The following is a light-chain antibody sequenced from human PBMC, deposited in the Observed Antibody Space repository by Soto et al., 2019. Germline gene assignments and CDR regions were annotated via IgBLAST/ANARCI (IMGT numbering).Light chain of an antibody. Sequence: SVLTQPASVSGSPGQSLTISCTGTSSDVGGYNYVSWYQQLPGKAPKLMIYDVSDRPSGVSNRFSGSKSGNTASLTISGLQAEDEADYYCSSYTSSSLYVFGTGTKVTVL. CDR3: SSYTSSSLYV. CDR2: DVS. J-gene: IGLJ1*01. CDR1: SSDVGGYNY. V-gene: IGLV2-14*01.